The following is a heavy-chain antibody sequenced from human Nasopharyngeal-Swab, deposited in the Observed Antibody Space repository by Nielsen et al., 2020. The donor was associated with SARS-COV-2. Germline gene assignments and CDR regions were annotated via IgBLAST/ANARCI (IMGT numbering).Heavy chain of an antibody. V-gene: IGHV3-7*03. J-gene: IGHJ5*02. Sequence: GGSLRLSCAASGFTFSSYWMSWVRKAPGKGLEWVANIKQDGSEKYYVDSVKGRFTISRDNAKNSLYLQMNSLRAEDTAVYYCARERPGYSSGWFNWFDPWGQGTLVTVSS. CDR2: IKQDGSEK. CDR3: ARERPGYSSGWFNWFDP. D-gene: IGHD6-19*01. CDR1: GFTFSSYW.